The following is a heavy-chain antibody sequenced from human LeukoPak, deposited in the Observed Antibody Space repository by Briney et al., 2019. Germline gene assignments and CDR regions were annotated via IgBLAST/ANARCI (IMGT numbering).Heavy chain of an antibody. Sequence: PGGSLRLSCAASGFTFSSYEMNWVRQAPGKGLEWVSYISSSGSTIYYADSVKGRFTISRDNAKNSLYLQMNSLRAEDTAVYYCARSSGGAAGIIYYYYYMDVWGKGTTVTVSS. V-gene: IGHV3-48*03. D-gene: IGHD2-15*01. J-gene: IGHJ6*03. CDR1: GFTFSSYE. CDR2: ISSSGSTI. CDR3: ARSSGGAAGIIYYYYYMDV.